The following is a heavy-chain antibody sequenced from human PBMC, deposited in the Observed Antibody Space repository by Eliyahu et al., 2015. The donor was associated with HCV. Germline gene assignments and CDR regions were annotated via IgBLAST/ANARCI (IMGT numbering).Heavy chain of an antibody. CDR2: ISSGGGDT. Sequence: EMQLLESGGGLVQPEGSLRLSCAASGFTFRSYPMSWVRQAPGKGLEGVSAISSGGGDTYYADSVKGRFTVSRDNSKNSLFLQMSSLRAEDTAVYFCVKGAYGDYEGTWGQGTMVAVSS. V-gene: IGHV3-23*01. J-gene: IGHJ3*01. CDR1: GFTFRSYP. D-gene: IGHD4-17*01. CDR3: VKGAYGDYEGT.